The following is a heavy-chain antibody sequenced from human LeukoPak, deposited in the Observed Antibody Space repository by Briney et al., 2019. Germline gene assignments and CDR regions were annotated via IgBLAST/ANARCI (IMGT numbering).Heavy chain of an antibody. CDR3: ARAQGNGLIDF. D-gene: IGHD3/OR15-3a*01. CDR1: DGSISNSSFY. Sequence: SETLSLTCTVSDGSISNSSFYWGWVRQPPGKGLEWIGSIYYSGNTYYNPSLKSRVTISLDTSRNQFSLRLSSVTAADTADYYCARAQGNGLIDFWGQGTLVTVSS. CDR2: IYYSGNT. V-gene: IGHV4-39*01. J-gene: IGHJ4*02.